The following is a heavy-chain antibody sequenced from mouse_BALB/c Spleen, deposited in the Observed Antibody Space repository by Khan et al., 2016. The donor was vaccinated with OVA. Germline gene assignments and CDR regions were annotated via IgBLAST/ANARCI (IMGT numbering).Heavy chain of an antibody. CDR1: GYTFTSYT. CDR2: INPSNDYT. D-gene: IGHD2-14*01. J-gene: IGHJ3*01. V-gene: IGHV1-4*01. CDR3: VRDGAYHRNDGWFAY. Sequence: QVQLKESEAELARPGASVKMSCKASGYTFTSYTIHWIKKRPGQGLEWIGYINPSNDYTNYNQKFKDKATLTTDKSSTTAYMRLSSLTSHDSAVYNGVRDGAYHRNDGWFAYWGQGTLVTVSA.